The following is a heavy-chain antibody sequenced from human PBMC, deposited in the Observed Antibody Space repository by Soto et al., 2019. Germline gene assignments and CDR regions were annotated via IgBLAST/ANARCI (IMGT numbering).Heavy chain of an antibody. CDR1: GGSFSGYY. CDR3: ARGLNSSSWYRRRTPSDY. CDR2: INHSGST. D-gene: IGHD6-13*01. Sequence: ASETLSLTCAVYGGSFSGYYWSWTRQPPGKGLEWIGEINHSGSTNYNPSLKSRVTISVDTSRNQFSLKLSSVTAADTAVYYCARGLNSSSWYRRRTPSDYWGQGTLVTVSS. J-gene: IGHJ4*02. V-gene: IGHV4-34*01.